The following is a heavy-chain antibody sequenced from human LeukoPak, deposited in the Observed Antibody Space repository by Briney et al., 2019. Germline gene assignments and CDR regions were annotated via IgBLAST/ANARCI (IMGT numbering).Heavy chain of an antibody. Sequence: GGSLRLSCEASGFTFSSHCMSWVRQAPGKGLEWVANIKQDGSEKYYVDPVKGRFTISRDNAKNSLYLQMSILRAADTAVYYCARVRIAVAVSAFDIWGQGTMVTVSS. J-gene: IGHJ3*02. CDR1: GFTFSSHC. CDR3: ARVRIAVAVSAFDI. CDR2: IKQDGSEK. V-gene: IGHV3-7*01. D-gene: IGHD6-19*01.